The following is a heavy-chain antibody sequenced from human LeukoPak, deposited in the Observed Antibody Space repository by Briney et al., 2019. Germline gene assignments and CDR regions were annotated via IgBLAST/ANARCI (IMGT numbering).Heavy chain of an antibody. V-gene: IGHV1-69*04. D-gene: IGHD3-10*01. CDR1: GGTFSSYA. CDR3: ARVLLWFGETPSQAAAAGTTYYYYYGMDV. J-gene: IGHJ6*02. CDR2: IIPILGIA. Sequence: SVKVSCKASGGTFSSYAISWVRQAPGQGLEWMGRIIPILGIANYAQKFQGRVTITADKSTSTAYMELSSLRSEDTAVYYCARVLLWFGETPSQAAAAGTTYYYYYGMDVWGQGTTVTVSS.